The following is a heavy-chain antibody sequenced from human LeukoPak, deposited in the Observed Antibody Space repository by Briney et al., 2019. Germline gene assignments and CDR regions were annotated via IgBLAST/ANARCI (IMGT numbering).Heavy chain of an antibody. CDR3: ARDKAVAGLDAFDI. CDR1: GFTFSSYV. J-gene: IGHJ3*02. Sequence: PGRSLRLSCAASGFTFSSYVMHWVRQAPGMGLEWVALIWYDGSNKYYGDSVKGRFTISRDNSKNTLYLEMNSLRAEDMATYYCARDKAVAGLDAFDIWGQGTMVIVSS. V-gene: IGHV3-33*01. D-gene: IGHD6-19*01. CDR2: IWYDGSNK.